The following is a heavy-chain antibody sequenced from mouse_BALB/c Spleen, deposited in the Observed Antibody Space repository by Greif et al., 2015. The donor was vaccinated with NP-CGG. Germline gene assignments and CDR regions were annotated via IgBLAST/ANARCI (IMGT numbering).Heavy chain of an antibody. J-gene: IGHJ3*01. CDR3: ARDTGTFAY. CDR2: IRNKTNGYTT. CDR1: GFTFTDYY. Sequence: EVKLVESGGGLVQPGGSLRLPCATSGFTFTDYYMSWVRQPPGKALEWLGFIRNKTNGYTTEYSASVKGRFTISRDNSQSILYLQMNTLRAEDSATYYCARDTGTFAYWGQGTLVTVSA. V-gene: IGHV7-3*02. D-gene: IGHD4-1*01.